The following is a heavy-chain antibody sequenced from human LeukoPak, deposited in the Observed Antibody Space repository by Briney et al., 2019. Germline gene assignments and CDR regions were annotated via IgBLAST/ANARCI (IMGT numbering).Heavy chain of an antibody. J-gene: IGHJ3*02. V-gene: IGHV4-59*01. CDR2: ISYSGST. Sequence: SETLSLTCTVSGGPISSYYWSWIRQPPGKGLEWIGYISYSGSTNYNPSLKSRVTISADTSKNQFSLKLTSVTAADTAVYYCARAGGYASPIGIWGQGTMVTVSS. D-gene: IGHD5-12*01. CDR3: ARAGGYASPIGI. CDR1: GGPISSYY.